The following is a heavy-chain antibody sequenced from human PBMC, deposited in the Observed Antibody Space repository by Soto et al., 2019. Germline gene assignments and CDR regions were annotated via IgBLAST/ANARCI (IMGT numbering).Heavy chain of an antibody. CDR2: MNPNSGNT. CDR3: AIHYDILTGYYNAPADAFDI. D-gene: IGHD3-9*01. Sequence: QVQLVQSGAEVKKPGASVKVSCKASGYTFTSYDINWVRQATGQGLEWMGWMNPNSGNTGYAQKFQGRVTMTRNTSISTAYMELSSLRSEDTAVYYCAIHYDILTGYYNAPADAFDIWGQGTMVTVSS. CDR1: GYTFTSYD. V-gene: IGHV1-8*01. J-gene: IGHJ3*02.